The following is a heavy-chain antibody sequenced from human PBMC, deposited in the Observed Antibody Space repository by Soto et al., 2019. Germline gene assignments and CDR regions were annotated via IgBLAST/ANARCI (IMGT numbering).Heavy chain of an antibody. D-gene: IGHD4-4*01. V-gene: IGHV3-23*01. J-gene: IGHJ6*02. CDR1: GFTFSSYA. CDR3: AKAYYSNYYYYGMDV. Sequence: GGSLRLSCAASGFTFSSYAMSWFRQAPGKGLEWVSAISGSGGSTYYADSVKGRFTISRDNSKNTLYLQMNSLRAEDTAVYYCAKAYYSNYYYYGMDVWGQGTTVTVSS. CDR2: ISGSGGST.